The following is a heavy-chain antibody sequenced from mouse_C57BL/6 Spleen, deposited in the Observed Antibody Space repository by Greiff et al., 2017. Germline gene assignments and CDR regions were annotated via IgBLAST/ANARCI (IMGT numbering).Heavy chain of an antibody. CDR1: GYTFTSYW. D-gene: IGHD2-3*01. V-gene: IGHV1-64*01. CDR3: ARGDGYYVAFAY. CDR2: IHPNSGST. J-gene: IGHJ3*01. Sequence: QVQLQQPGAELVKPGASVKLSCKASGYTFTSYWMHWVKQRPGQGLEWIGMIHPNSGSTNYNEKFKSKATLTVDKSSSTAYMQLSSLTSEDSAVYYCARGDGYYVAFAYWGQGTLVTVSA.